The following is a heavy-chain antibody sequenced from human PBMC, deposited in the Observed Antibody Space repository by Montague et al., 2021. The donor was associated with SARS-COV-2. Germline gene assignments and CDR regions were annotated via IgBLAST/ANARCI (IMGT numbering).Heavy chain of an antibody. CDR1: GGSISSYY. D-gene: IGHD1-26*01. J-gene: IGHJ4*02. CDR2: SHNSEST. Sequence: SETLSLTCTVSGGSISSYYWSWIRQPPRPGLELIGYSHNSESTNSNPTLKRRVTISVDTSKNQFSLKLSAVTAADTAGYYYARAWVGRGHWGQGTLVTVSS. V-gene: IGHV4-59*01. CDR3: ARAWVGRGH.